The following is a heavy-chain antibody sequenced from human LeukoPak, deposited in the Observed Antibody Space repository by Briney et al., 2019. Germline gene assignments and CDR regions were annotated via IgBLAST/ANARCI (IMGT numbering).Heavy chain of an antibody. V-gene: IGHV1-46*01. Sequence: ASVKVSCKASGYTFTSYYMHWVRQAPGQGLEWMGIINPSGGSTSYAQKFQGRVTMTRDTSTSTVYMELSSLRSEDTAVYYCARDPSRVQLWFPLDYWGQGTLVTVSS. CDR1: GYTFTSYY. J-gene: IGHJ4*02. CDR3: ARDPSRVQLWFPLDY. CDR2: INPSGGST. D-gene: IGHD5-18*01.